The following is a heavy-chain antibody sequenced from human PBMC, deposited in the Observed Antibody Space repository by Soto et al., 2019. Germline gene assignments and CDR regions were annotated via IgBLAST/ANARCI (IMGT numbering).Heavy chain of an antibody. CDR3: TTDGALIQLQGYGY. V-gene: IGHV3-23*01. D-gene: IGHD5-18*01. J-gene: IGHJ4*02. Sequence: GGSLRLSCAASGFTFSSYAMSWVRQAPGKGLEWVSAISGSGGSTYYADSVKGRFTISRDNSKNTLYLQMNSLRAEDTAVYYCTTDGALIQLQGYGYWGQGTLVTVSS. CDR1: GFTFSSYA. CDR2: ISGSGGST.